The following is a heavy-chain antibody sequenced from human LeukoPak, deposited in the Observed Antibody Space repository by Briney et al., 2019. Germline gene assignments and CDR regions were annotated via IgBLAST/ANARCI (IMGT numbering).Heavy chain of an antibody. CDR3: ARGRQWLVPYFDY. Sequence: PGGSLRLSCAASGFTVSSNYMTWVRQAPGKGLEWVSVIYSGGRTFYADSVKDRFTISRDNSKNTLYLQMNSLRAEDTAVYYCARGRQWLVPYFDYWGQGTLVTVSS. J-gene: IGHJ4*02. V-gene: IGHV3-66*01. CDR1: GFTVSSNY. CDR2: IYSGGRT. D-gene: IGHD6-19*01.